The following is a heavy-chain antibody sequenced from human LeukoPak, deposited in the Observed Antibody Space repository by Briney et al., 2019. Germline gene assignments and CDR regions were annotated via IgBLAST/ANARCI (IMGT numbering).Heavy chain of an antibody. Sequence: SETLSLTCTVSGGSISSSSYYWGWIRQPPGKGLEWIGSIYYSGSTYYNPSLKSRVTISVDTSKNQFSLKLSSVTAADTAVYYCARDHGAVPGTEGTFDLWGRGTLVTVSS. V-gene: IGHV4-39*02. CDR3: ARDHGAVPGTEGTFDL. CDR1: GGSISSSSYY. D-gene: IGHD6-19*01. CDR2: IYYSGST. J-gene: IGHJ2*01.